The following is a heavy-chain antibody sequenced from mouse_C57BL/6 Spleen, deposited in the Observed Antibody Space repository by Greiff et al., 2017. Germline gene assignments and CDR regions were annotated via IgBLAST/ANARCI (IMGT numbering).Heavy chain of an antibody. CDR2: IHPNSGST. V-gene: IGHV1-64*01. D-gene: IGHD2-3*01. CDR1: GYTFTSYW. Sequence: QVQLQQPGAELVKPGASVKLSCKASGYTFTSYWMHWVKQRPGQGLEWIGMIHPNSGSTNYNEKFKSKATLTVDKSSSTAYMQLSSLTSEDSAGYYCARWGDGYYWYFDVWGTGTTVTVSS. CDR3: ARWGDGYYWYFDV. J-gene: IGHJ1*03.